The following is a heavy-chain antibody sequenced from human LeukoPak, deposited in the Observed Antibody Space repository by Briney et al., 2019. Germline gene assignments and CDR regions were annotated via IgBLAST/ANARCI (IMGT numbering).Heavy chain of an antibody. D-gene: IGHD3-3*01. V-gene: IGHV3-23*01. CDR1: GFTFSSYA. J-gene: IGHJ4*02. CDR3: AKSGSYDFWSGSDY. CDR2: ISGSGGST. Sequence: PGGSLRLSCAASGFTFSSYAMSWVRQAPGKGLEWVSAISGSGGSTYYADSVKGRFTISRDNSKNTLYLQMNSLRAEDTAVYYCAKSGSYDFWSGSDYWGQGTLVTVSS.